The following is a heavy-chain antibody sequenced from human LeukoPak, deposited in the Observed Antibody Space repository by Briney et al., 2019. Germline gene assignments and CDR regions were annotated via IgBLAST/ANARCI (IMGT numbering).Heavy chain of an antibody. V-gene: IGHV3-53*01. CDR3: ARGTYSGYDSGGFGAFDI. CDR1: GFSVSTNY. J-gene: IGHJ3*02. Sequence: GGSLRLSCAASGFSVSTNYMSWVRQAPGKGLEWVSVIYSDGSTYYPDTVKGRFTISRDNAKNSLYLQMNSLRVEDTAVYYCARGTYSGYDSGGFGAFDIWGQGTMVTVSS. D-gene: IGHD5-12*01. CDR2: IYSDGST.